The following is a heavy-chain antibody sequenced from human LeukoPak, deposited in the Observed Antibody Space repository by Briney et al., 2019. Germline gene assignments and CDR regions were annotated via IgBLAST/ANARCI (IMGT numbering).Heavy chain of an antibody. Sequence: PSGTLSLTCAVSGGSISSSNWWSWVRQPPGKGLEWIGEIYHSGSTNYNPSLKSRVTISVDTSKNQFSLKLSSVTAADTAVYYCARDHPLRYFDWLGTDAFDIWGQGTMVTVSS. D-gene: IGHD3-9*01. CDR2: IYHSGST. V-gene: IGHV4-4*02. CDR3: ARDHPLRYFDWLGTDAFDI. J-gene: IGHJ3*02. CDR1: GGSISSSNW.